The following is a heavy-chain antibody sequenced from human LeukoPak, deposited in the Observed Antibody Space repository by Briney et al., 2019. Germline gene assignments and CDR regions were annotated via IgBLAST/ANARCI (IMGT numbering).Heavy chain of an antibody. CDR2: ISAYNGNT. V-gene: IGHV1-18*01. Sequence: GSVKVSCKASGYTFTSYGISWVRQAPGQGLEWMGWISAYNGNTNYAQKLQGRVTMTTDTSTSTAYMELRSLRSDDTAVYYCARGTVVVVAAIQLYGMDVWGQGTTVTVSS. J-gene: IGHJ6*02. D-gene: IGHD2-15*01. CDR1: GYTFTSYG. CDR3: ARGTVVVVAAIQLYGMDV.